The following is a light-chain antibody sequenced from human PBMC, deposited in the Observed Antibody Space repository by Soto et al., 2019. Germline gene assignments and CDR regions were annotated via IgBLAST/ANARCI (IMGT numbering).Light chain of an antibody. CDR2: GAS. CDR1: QSVSISY. Sequence: EIVLTQSPGTLSLSPGERATLSCRASQSVSISYLAWYQQKPGQAPRLLIYGASSRATGIPDRFSGSGSGTDFTLTISRLEPEDFAVDYCQQYGTWTFGQGNKVDIK. V-gene: IGKV3-20*01. CDR3: QQYGTWT. J-gene: IGKJ1*01.